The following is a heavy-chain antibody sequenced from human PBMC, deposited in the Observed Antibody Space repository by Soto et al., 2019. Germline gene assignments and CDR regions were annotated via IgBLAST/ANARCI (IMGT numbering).Heavy chain of an antibody. V-gene: IGHV1-69*01. CDR3: AVGKGGTTSYWDYYGMDV. CDR1: GGTFSSYA. J-gene: IGHJ6*02. CDR2: IIPIFGTA. Sequence: QVQLVQSGAEVKKPGSSVKVSCKASGGTFSSYAISWVRQAPGQGLEWMGGIIPIFGTANYAQKFQGRVTITADESTSTAYMERSSLTSEDTAVYYCAVGKGGTTSYWDYYGMDVWGQGTTVTVSS. D-gene: IGHD1-7*01.